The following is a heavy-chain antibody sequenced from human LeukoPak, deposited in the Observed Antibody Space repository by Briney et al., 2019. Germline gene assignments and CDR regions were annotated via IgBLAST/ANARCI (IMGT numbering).Heavy chain of an antibody. CDR3: ATAMTTVTPPFDY. D-gene: IGHD4-17*01. Sequence: PGGSLRLSCAASGFTVSSNYMSWVHQAPGKGLEWVSVIYSGGSTYYADSVKGRFTISRDNSKNTLYLQMNSLRAEDTAVYYCATAMTTVTPPFDYWGQGTLVTVPS. V-gene: IGHV3-66*01. J-gene: IGHJ4*02. CDR2: IYSGGST. CDR1: GFTVSSNY.